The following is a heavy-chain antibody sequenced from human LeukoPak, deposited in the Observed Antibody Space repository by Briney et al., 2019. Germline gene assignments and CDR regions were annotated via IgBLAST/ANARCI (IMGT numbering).Heavy chain of an antibody. Sequence: ASVKVSCKASGYTFTNYDINWVRHATGQGVEWMGWMNPNSGYTGYAQKFQGRVTMTMDTSINTAYMQLTSLTSEDRAVYYCARFGGSADPWGQGTLVTVSS. J-gene: IGHJ5*02. CDR2: MNPNSGYT. V-gene: IGHV1-8*01. D-gene: IGHD3-3*01. CDR3: ARFGGSADP. CDR1: GYTFTNYD.